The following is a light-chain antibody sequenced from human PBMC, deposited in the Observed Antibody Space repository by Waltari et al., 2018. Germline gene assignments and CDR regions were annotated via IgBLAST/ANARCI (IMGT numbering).Light chain of an antibody. J-gene: IGLJ1*01. V-gene: IGLV2-11*01. CDR1: SRDVGGYHY. Sequence: QSALTQPRSVSGSPGQSVTISCTGTSRDVGGYHYVSWFQQHPGKVHKLLIYDVSERPSDVPDRFSGSKSANTASLTISGLQTEDEADYYCCSFAGSYTFVFGSGTRVTVL. CDR2: DVS. CDR3: CSFAGSYTFV.